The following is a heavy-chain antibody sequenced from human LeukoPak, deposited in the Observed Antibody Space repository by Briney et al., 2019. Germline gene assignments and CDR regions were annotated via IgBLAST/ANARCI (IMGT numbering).Heavy chain of an antibody. CDR1: GFSFSSYG. D-gene: IGHD3-22*01. V-gene: IGHV3-23*01. Sequence: GGSLRLSCAASGFSFSSYGMSWARQAPGKGLEWVSTIGSIPGNTYYADSVKGRFTISRDNSKNTLYLQMSSLRAEDTAVYYCAKRALDISGYSTIFDYWGQGTLVTVSS. CDR2: IGSIPGNT. J-gene: IGHJ4*02. CDR3: AKRALDISGYSTIFDY.